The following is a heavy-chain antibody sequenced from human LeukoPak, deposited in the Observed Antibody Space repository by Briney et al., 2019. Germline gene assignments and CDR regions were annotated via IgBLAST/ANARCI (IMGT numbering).Heavy chain of an antibody. CDR3: AKDPSGYYGMDV. V-gene: IGHV3-23*01. Sequence: GGSLRLSCAASGFTFSSDAMSGVRQAPGKGLEWGSAISGSGGSTYYADSVKGGVTISRDNSQNPLYLQMNSLSAEDTAVYYCAKDPSGYYGMDVWGQGTTVTVSS. J-gene: IGHJ6*02. CDR1: GFTFSSDA. CDR2: ISGSGGST.